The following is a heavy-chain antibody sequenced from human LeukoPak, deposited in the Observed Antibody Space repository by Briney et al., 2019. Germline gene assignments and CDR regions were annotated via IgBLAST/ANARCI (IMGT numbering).Heavy chain of an antibody. CDR1: GGSISSYY. Sequence: PSETLSLTCTVSGGSISSYYWGWIRQPPGKGLEWIGSIYYSGSTYYNPSLKSRVTISVDTSKNQFSLKLSSVTAADTAVYYCAGFWSGYYRFDYWGQGTLVTVSS. CDR2: IYYSGST. CDR3: AGFWSGYYRFDY. J-gene: IGHJ4*02. D-gene: IGHD3-3*01. V-gene: IGHV4-39*01.